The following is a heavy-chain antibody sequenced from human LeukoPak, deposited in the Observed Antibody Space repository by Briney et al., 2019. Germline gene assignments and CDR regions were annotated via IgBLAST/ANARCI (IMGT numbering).Heavy chain of an antibody. V-gene: IGHV1-46*01. CDR3: AREPDNTAMAPDGMDV. CDR1: GYTFTSYY. D-gene: IGHD5-18*01. J-gene: IGHJ6*02. CDR2: INPSGGST. Sequence: ASVKVYCKASGYTFTSYYMHWVRQAPGQGLEWMGIINPSGGSTSYAQKFQGRVTMTRDTSTSTVCMELSSLRSEDTAVYYCAREPDNTAMAPDGMDVWGQGTTVTVSS.